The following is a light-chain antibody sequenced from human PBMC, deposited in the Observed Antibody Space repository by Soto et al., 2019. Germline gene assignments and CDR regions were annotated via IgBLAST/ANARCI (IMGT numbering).Light chain of an antibody. CDR3: QQSYSTPRT. J-gene: IGKJ1*01. Sequence: DIQMTQSPSSLSASVGEAMTITCGASQSISSSLNWYQQKPGKAPKLLIYAASSLQSEVPSRFSGSVSRTDFTLTISSLQPEDFATYYCQQSYSTPRTFGQGTKVDIK. CDR2: AAS. V-gene: IGKV1-39*01. CDR1: QSISSS.